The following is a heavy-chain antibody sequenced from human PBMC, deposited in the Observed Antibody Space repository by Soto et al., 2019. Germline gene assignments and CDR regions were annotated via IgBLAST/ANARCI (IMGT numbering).Heavy chain of an antibody. CDR3: AREVSGAPRYYYYYMDV. D-gene: IGHD3-10*01. V-gene: IGHV1-69*02. CDR2: IIPILGIA. Sequence: ASVKVSCKASGGTFSSYTISWVRQAPGQGLEWMGRIIPILGIANYAQKFQGRVTITADKSTSTAYMELSSLRSEDTAVYYCAREVSGAPRYYYYYMDVWGKGTTVTVSS. J-gene: IGHJ6*03. CDR1: GGTFSSYT.